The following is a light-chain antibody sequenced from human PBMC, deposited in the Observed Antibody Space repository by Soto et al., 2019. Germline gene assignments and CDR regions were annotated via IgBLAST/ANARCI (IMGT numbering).Light chain of an antibody. J-gene: IGLJ1*01. CDR1: SSDVGGYNY. Sequence: QSALTQPASVSGSPGQSITISCTGTSSDVGGYNYVSWYQQHPGKAPKLMIYDVSNRPSGGSNRFSGSKSGNTASLTISGLQAEDEADYYCSSYTSSSTXVFGTGTKVTVL. CDR2: DVS. V-gene: IGLV2-14*01. CDR3: SSYTSSSTXV.